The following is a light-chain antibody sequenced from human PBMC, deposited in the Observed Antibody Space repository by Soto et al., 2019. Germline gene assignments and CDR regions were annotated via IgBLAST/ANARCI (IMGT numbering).Light chain of an antibody. J-gene: IGLJ1*01. CDR3: GSYASSSTLYV. Sequence: QSALTQPASLSGSPGQSITISCTGTSSDVGGYNYVSWYQQHSGKAPKLMIYDVSNRPSGVSNRFSGSKSGNTASLTISGLQAEDEADYYCGSYASSSTLYVFGTGTRSPS. CDR2: DVS. CDR1: SSDVGGYNY. V-gene: IGLV2-14*01.